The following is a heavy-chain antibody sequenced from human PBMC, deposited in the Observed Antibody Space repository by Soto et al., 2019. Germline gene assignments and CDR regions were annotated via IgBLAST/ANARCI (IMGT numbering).Heavy chain of an antibody. V-gene: IGHV1-18*04. CDR1: GYTFTSYG. CDR2: ISAYNGNT. CDR3: ARDQGAIVVVPAAITYY. D-gene: IGHD2-2*01. Sequence: ASVKVSGKASGYTFTSYGISWVRQAPGQGLEWMGWISAYNGNTNDAQKLQGRVTMTTDTSTSTAYMELRSLRSEDTAVYDCARDQGAIVVVPAAITYYWGQGPPVTVSS. J-gene: IGHJ4*02.